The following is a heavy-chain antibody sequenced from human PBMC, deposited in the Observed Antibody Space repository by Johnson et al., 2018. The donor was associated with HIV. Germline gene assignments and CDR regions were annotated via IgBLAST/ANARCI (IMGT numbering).Heavy chain of an antibody. V-gene: IGHV3-30*19. CDR2: ISYDGSNK. D-gene: IGHD3-16*01. J-gene: IGHJ3*02. CDR1: GFTFSSYG. Sequence: QVQLVESGGGVVQPGGSLRLSCAASGFTFSSYGMHWVRQAPGKGLEWVAVISYDGSNKYYADSVKGRFTISRDNSKNTLYLQMNSLRAEDTAVYYCAGGRGYAHAFDIWGQGTMVTVSS. CDR3: AGGRGYAHAFDI.